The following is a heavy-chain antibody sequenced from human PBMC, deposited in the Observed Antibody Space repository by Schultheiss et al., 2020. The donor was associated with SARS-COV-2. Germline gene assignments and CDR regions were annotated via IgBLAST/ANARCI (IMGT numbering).Heavy chain of an antibody. D-gene: IGHD1-26*01. CDR1: GFTFSSYG. CDR3: ASSIVGATIGY. CDR2: ISSSSSHI. J-gene: IGHJ4*02. Sequence: GGSLRLSCAASGFTFSSYGMHWVRQAPGKGLEWVSSISSSSSHIYYADSVKGRFTISRDNAKNSLYLQMNSLRAEDTAVYYCASSIVGATIGYWGQGTLVTVSS. V-gene: IGHV3-21*01.